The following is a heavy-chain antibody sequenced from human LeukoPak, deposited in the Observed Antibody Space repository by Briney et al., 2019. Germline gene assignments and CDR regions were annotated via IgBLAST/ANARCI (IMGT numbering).Heavy chain of an antibody. CDR1: GYSFTSYW. D-gene: IGHD5-24*01. V-gene: IGHV5-51*01. Sequence: GESLQISCKGSGYSFTSYWIGWGRQMPGKGLGWLGIIYPGDSDTRYSPSFQGQVTISADKSISTAHLQWSSLKASDTAMYYCASYGRDGYNSPPDYWGQGTLVTVSS. J-gene: IGHJ4*02. CDR2: IYPGDSDT. CDR3: ASYGRDGYNSPPDY.